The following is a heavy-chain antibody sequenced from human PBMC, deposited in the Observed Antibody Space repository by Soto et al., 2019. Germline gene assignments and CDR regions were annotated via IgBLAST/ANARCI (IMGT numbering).Heavy chain of an antibody. Sequence: PGGSLRLSCAASGFTFSSYAMSWVRQAPGKGLEWVSAISGSGGSTYYADSVKGRFTISRDNSKNTLYLQMNSLRAEDTAVYYCAKDADIVVVVAATQFDYWGQGTLVTSPQ. CDR2: ISGSGGST. V-gene: IGHV3-23*01. CDR3: AKDADIVVVVAATQFDY. D-gene: IGHD2-15*01. CDR1: GFTFSSYA. J-gene: IGHJ4*02.